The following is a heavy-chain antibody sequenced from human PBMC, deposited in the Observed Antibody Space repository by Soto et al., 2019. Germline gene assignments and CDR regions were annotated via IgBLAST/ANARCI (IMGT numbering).Heavy chain of an antibody. Sequence: QVQIVQTGAEVKKPGASVQVSCKASGYTFTSYAMHWVRQAPGQRLEWMGWINAGNGNTKYSQKFQGRVTITRDTSASTDYMELSSLRSEDTAVYYCARERGYGYYYFDYWGQGTLVTVSS. CDR1: GYTFTSYA. CDR3: ARERGYGYYYFDY. D-gene: IGHD5-12*01. J-gene: IGHJ4*02. CDR2: INAGNGNT. V-gene: IGHV1-3*01.